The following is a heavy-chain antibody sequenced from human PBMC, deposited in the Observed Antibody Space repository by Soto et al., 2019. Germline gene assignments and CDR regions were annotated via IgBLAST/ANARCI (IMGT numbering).Heavy chain of an antibody. CDR3: ARATRYDSKDYYMDV. Sequence: SETLSLTCTVSGGSISSYYWSWIRQPPGKGLEWIGYIYYSGSTNYNPSLKSRVTISVDTSKNQFSLKLSSVTAADTAVYYCARATRYDSKDYYMDVWGKGTTFTVSS. J-gene: IGHJ6*03. D-gene: IGHD3-16*01. CDR1: GGSISSYY. CDR2: IYYSGST. V-gene: IGHV4-59*01.